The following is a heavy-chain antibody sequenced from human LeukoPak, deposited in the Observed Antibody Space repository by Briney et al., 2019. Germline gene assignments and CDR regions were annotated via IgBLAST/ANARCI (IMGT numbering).Heavy chain of an antibody. J-gene: IGHJ4*02. CDR1: GYSISSGYY. CDR3: ARVLGYCSSTSCYDTYYFDY. CDR2: IYHSGST. V-gene: IGHV4-38-2*02. Sequence: SETLSLTCTVSGYSISSGYYWGWIRQPPGKGLEWIGSIYHSGSTYYNPSLKSRVTISVDTSKNQFSLKLSSVTAADTAVYYCARVLGYCSSTSCYDTYYFDYWGQGTLVTVSS. D-gene: IGHD2-2*01.